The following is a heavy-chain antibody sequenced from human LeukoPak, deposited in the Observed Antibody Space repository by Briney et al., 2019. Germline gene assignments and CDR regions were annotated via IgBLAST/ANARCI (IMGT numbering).Heavy chain of an antibody. CDR1: GGSFSGYY. CDR2: INHSGST. Sequence: SETLSLTCAVYGGSFSGYYWSWIRQPPGKGLEWIGEINHSGSTNYNPSLKSRVTISVDTSKNQFSLKLSSVTAADTAVYYCARGVIQYYYDSSGYLDAFDIWGQGTMVTVSS. J-gene: IGHJ3*02. CDR3: ARGVIQYYYDSSGYLDAFDI. V-gene: IGHV4-34*01. D-gene: IGHD3-22*01.